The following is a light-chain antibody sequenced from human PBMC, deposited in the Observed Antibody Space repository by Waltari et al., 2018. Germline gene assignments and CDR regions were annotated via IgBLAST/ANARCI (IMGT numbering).Light chain of an antibody. CDR1: QGLRLSNGYNY. CDR3: MQALQSPFT. V-gene: IGKV2-28*01. Sequence: VLTQSPLSLSVTPGEPASISCRSSQGLRLSNGYNYLDWYVQKPGQSPQLLIYLGSSRASGVPDRFSCFGSGTDFTLTISRVEAEDVGIYYCMQALQSPFTFGPGTKVEIK. CDR2: LGS. J-gene: IGKJ3*01.